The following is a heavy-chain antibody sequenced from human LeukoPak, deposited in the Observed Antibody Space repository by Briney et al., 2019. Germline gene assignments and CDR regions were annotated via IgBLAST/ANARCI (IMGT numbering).Heavy chain of an antibody. J-gene: IGHJ5*02. CDR3: AKAGTTGIHHWFDP. Sequence: PPETLSLTCVVSGYSISTDYYWGWIRQPPGKGLEWIGNIYHSGGSYYNPSLKSRVTILVDTSKNQFSLKLSSVTAADTAVYYCAKAGTTGIHHWFDPWGQGNLVTVSS. V-gene: IGHV4-38-2*01. D-gene: IGHD1-1*01. CDR2: IYHSGGS. CDR1: GYSISTDYY.